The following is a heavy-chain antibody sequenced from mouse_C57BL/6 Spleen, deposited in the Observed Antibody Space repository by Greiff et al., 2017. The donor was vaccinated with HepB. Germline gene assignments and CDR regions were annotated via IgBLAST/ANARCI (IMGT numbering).Heavy chain of an antibody. J-gene: IGHJ2*01. CDR2: ISGGGGNT. CDR3: ARQEVYFDY. CDR1: GFTFSSYT. Sequence: DVQLVESGGGLVKPGGSLKLSCAASGFTFSSYTMSWVRQTPEKRLEWVATISGGGGNTYYPDSVKGRFTISRDNAKNTLYLQMSSLRSEDTALYYCARQEVYFDYWGQGTTLTVSS. V-gene: IGHV5-9*01.